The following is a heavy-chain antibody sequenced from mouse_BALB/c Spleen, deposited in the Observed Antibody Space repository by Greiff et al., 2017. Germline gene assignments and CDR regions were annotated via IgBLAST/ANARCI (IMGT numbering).Heavy chain of an antibody. J-gene: IGHJ2*01. CDR2: IYPGNSDT. CDR1: GYTFTSYW. V-gene: IGHV1-5*01. CDR3: TRLRYGSRYYFDY. D-gene: IGHD1-1*01. Sequence: VQLQQSGTVLARPGASVKMSCKASGYTFTSYWMHWVKQRPGQGLEWIGAIYPGNSDTSYNQKFKGKAKLTAVTSTSTAYMELSSLTNEDSAVYYCTRLRYGSRYYFDYWGQGTTLTVSS.